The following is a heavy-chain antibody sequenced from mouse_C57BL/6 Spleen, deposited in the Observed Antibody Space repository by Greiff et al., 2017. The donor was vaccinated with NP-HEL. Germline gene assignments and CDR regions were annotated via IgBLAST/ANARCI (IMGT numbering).Heavy chain of an antibody. CDR2: IYPGSGST. CDR1: GYTFTSYW. CDR3: ARALSGRVAD. J-gene: IGHJ3*01. Sequence: QVQLQQPGAELVKPGASVKMSCKASGYTFTSYWITWVKQRPGQGLEWIGDIYPGSGSTNYNEKFKSKATLTVDTSSSTAYMQLSSLTSADSAVYYCARALSGRVADWGQGTLVTVSA. D-gene: IGHD1-1*01. V-gene: IGHV1-55*01.